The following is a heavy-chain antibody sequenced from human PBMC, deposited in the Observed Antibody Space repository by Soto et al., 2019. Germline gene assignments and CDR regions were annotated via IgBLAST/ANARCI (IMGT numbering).Heavy chain of an antibody. CDR3: ARGGYPTGSNYYYGMDV. V-gene: IGHV1-3*04. CDR1: GYTFISNA. D-gene: IGHD3-22*01. Sequence: ASVKVSCKAFGYTFISNAMHWVRQAPGQRLEWMGWINTVNGNTKYSQNFQGRVTIKRDTSASIVYMELSGLRSDDTAVYYCARGGYPTGSNYYYGMDVWGQGTTVTVSS. CDR2: INTVNGNT. J-gene: IGHJ6*02.